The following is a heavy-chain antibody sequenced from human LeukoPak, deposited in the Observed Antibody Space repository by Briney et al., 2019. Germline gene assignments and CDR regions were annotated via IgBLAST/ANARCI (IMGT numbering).Heavy chain of an antibody. D-gene: IGHD3-10*02. V-gene: IGHV3-48*04. CDR1: GFTFSSYS. CDR3: AELGITMIGGV. CDR2: ISSSCSTI. J-gene: IGHJ6*04. Sequence: GGSLRLSCAASGFTFSSYSMNWVRQAPGKGLEWVSYISSSCSTIYYADSVKGRFTISRDNAKNSLYLQMNSLRAEDTAVYYCAELGITMIGGVWGKGTTVTISS.